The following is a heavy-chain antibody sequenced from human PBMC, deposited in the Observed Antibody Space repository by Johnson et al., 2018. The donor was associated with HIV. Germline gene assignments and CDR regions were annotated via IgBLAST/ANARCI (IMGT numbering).Heavy chain of an antibody. J-gene: IGHJ1*01. D-gene: IGHD4-17*01. V-gene: IGHV3-20*04. CDR2: INWNGGST. CDR1: GFTFDDYG. Sequence: VQLVESGGSVVRPGGSLRLSCAASGFTFDDYGMSWVRQAPGKGLEWVSGINWNGGSTGYADSVKGRFTISRDNAKNSLYLQMNSLRAEDTALYYCGRHAGGDFTYGLFQHWGRGTLVTVSS. CDR3: GRHAGGDFTYGLFQH.